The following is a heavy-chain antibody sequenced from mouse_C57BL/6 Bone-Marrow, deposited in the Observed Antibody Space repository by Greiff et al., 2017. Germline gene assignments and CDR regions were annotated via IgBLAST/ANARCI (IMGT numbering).Heavy chain of an antibody. CDR3: ARRWFAN. J-gene: IGHJ3*01. V-gene: IGHV1-42*01. Sequence: VQLQQSGPELVKPGASVKLSCKASGYSFTGYSMNWVQQSPEKSLEWIGEINPSTGGTTYNQKFKAKATLTVDKSSSTAYMQLKSLTSEDSAVYYCARRWFANCGQGTLVTVSA. CDR2: INPSTGGT. CDR1: GYSFTGYS.